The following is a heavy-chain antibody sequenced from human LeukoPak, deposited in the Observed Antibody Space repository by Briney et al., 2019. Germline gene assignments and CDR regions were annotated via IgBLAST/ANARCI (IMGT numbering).Heavy chain of an antibody. CDR3: TRRFIAARFDY. CDR2: IRSKAYGGAT. J-gene: IGHJ4*02. D-gene: IGHD6-6*01. Sequence: GGSLRLSCTASGFTFGDYAMSWVRQAPGKGLEWVGFIRSKAYGGATEYAASVKGRFTISRDDSKSIAYLQMNSLKTEDTAVYYCTRRFIAARFDYWGQGTLVIVSS. V-gene: IGHV3-49*04. CDR1: GFTFGDYA.